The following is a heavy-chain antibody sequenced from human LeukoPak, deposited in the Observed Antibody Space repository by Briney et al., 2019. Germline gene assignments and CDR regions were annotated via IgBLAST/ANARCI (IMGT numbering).Heavy chain of an antibody. CDR1: GFTFSSYS. Sequence: GGSLRLSCAASGFTFSSYSMNWVRQAPGKGLEWVAVISYDGSNKYYADSVKGRFTISRDNAKNSLYLQMNSLRAEDTAVYYCARANLQMTTVVTLYFQHWGQGTLVTVSS. D-gene: IGHD4-23*01. J-gene: IGHJ1*01. CDR3: ARANLQMTTVVTLYFQH. V-gene: IGHV3-30*03. CDR2: ISYDGSNK.